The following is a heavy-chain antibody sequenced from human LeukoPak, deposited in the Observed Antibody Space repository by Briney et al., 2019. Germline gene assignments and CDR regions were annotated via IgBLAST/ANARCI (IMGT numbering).Heavy chain of an antibody. CDR2: ISSASNTI. CDR3: ARDGWFGDYNWFDP. J-gene: IGHJ5*02. CDR1: GFTFSSYS. V-gene: IGHV3-48*01. D-gene: IGHD3-10*01. Sequence: GGSLRLSCAASGFTFSSYSMNWVRQAPGKGLEWVSYISSASNTIYYAVSAKGRFTISRDNAKNSLYLQMNSLRAEGTAMYYCARDGWFGDYNWFDPWGQGTLVTVSS.